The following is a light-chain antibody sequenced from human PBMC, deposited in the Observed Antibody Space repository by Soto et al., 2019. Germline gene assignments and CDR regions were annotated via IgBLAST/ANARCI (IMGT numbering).Light chain of an antibody. J-gene: IGKJ5*01. Sequence: EVLLTQSPPTLSLSPGERATLSCRASQSVGSYLAWYQQKPGQAPRLLIYDASKRATDIPTRFSGSGSGTDFTLTISSLEPEDFAVYYCQQRNNWPRITFGQGTRLEIK. CDR3: QQRNNWPRIT. CDR1: QSVGSY. CDR2: DAS. V-gene: IGKV3-11*01.